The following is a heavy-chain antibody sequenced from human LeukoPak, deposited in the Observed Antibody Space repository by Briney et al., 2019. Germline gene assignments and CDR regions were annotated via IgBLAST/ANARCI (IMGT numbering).Heavy chain of an antibody. D-gene: IGHD6-13*01. CDR2: IYSGGST. Sequence: GGSLRLACAASGFTVTGNYMSWVRQAPGKGLEWVSVIYSGGSTFYADSVKGRFTISRDNSKNTLYLQMNSLRAEDTAVYYCVVVESWYPPYYLDYWGQRTLVTVSS. J-gene: IGHJ4*02. CDR1: GFTVTGNY. V-gene: IGHV3-53*05. CDR3: VVVESWYPPYYLDY.